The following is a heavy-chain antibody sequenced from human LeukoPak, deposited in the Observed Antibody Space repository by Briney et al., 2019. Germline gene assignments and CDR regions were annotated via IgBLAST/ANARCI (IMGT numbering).Heavy chain of an antibody. CDR1: GYTFSGYY. CDR2: INPKSGGT. V-gene: IGHV1-2*02. J-gene: IGHJ6*04. CDR3: ASLPEEVGMDV. Sequence: ASVKVSCKASGYTFSGYYMHWVRQAPGQGLEWMGWINPKSGGTNEAQKFHDRVTMTRDTSIRTAYMEVSRLRSDDTAVYYCASLPEEVGMDVWGKGTTVTVSS.